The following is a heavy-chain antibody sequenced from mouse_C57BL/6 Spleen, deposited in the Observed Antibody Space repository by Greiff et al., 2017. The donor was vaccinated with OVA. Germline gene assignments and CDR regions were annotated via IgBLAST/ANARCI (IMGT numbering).Heavy chain of an antibody. Sequence: QVQLKQSGPELVKPGASVKISCKASGYAFSSSWMNWVKQRPGKGLEWIGRIYPGDGDTNYNGKFKGKATLTADKSSSTAYMQLSSLTSEDSAVYFCASPLYDYGSSPFAYWGQGTLVTVSA. D-gene: IGHD1-1*01. CDR3: ASPLYDYGSSPFAY. V-gene: IGHV1-82*01. J-gene: IGHJ3*01. CDR1: GYAFSSSW. CDR2: IYPGDGDT.